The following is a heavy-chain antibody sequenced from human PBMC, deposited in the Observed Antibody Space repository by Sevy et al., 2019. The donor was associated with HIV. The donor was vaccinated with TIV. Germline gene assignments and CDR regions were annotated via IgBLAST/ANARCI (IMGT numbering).Heavy chain of an antibody. CDR1: GGTFSSYA. CDR3: ARDLGDYYDSSGYRGNWFDP. J-gene: IGHJ5*02. Sequence: ASVKVSCKASGGTFSSYAISWVRQAPGQGLEWMGGIIPIFGTANYAQKFQGRVTITADESTSTACMELSSLRSEDTAVYYCARDLGDYYDSSGYRGNWFDPWGQGTLVTVSS. CDR2: IIPIFGTA. V-gene: IGHV1-69*13. D-gene: IGHD3-22*01.